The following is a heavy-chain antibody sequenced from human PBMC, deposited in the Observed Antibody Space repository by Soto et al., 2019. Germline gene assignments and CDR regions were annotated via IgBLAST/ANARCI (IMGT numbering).Heavy chain of an antibody. V-gene: IGHV3-23*01. CDR1: GFTFSSYA. CDR3: AKTVIVGANWFDP. D-gene: IGHD1-26*01. CDR2: IGSSGGST. Sequence: PGGSLRLSCAASGFTFSSYAMSWVRQAPGKGLEWVSIIGSSGGSTYYADSVKGRFTISRDNSKNTLYLQMNSLRAEGTAVYHCAKTVIVGANWFDPWGQGTLVTVSS. J-gene: IGHJ5*02.